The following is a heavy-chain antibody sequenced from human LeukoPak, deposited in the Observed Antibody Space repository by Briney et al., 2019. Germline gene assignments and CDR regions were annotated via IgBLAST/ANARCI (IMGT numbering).Heavy chain of an antibody. CDR2: INPNSGGT. V-gene: IGHV1-2*02. Sequence: ASVKVSCKASGYTFTGYYMHWVRQAPGQGLEWMGWINPNSGGTNDAQKFQGRVTMTRDTSISTAYMELSRLRSDDTAVYYCARDGYGSTSLIDYWGQGTLVTVSS. CDR1: GYTFTGYY. CDR3: ARDGYGSTSLIDY. D-gene: IGHD2-2*01. J-gene: IGHJ4*02.